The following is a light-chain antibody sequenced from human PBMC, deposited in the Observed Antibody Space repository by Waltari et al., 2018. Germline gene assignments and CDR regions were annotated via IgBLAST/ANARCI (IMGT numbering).Light chain of an antibody. V-gene: IGKV4-1*01. CDR1: QSVIYRSTNKNF. Sequence: DIVLTQSPELLAVSLGETATIRCKSSQSVIYRSTNKNFLAWYQQKPGQSPKLLIYWASTRASGVPDRFSGSGSGSDFTLTISNLQAEDVALYFCQQYYSTCTFGQGTRLEIK. CDR2: WAS. CDR3: QQYYSTCT. J-gene: IGKJ5*01.